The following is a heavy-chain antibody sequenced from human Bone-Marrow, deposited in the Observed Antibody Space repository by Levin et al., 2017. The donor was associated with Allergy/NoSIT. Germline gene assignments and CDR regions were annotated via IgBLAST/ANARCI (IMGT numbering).Heavy chain of an antibody. V-gene: IGHV3-33*01. CDR3: ARDTRRFSLTVTVEDGVDCAFDF. Sequence: RTGGSLRLSCAASGFTFSSYGMHWVRQAPGKGLEWVAVIWYDGSNKDYADSVKGRFTISRDNSKNTLYLQMNSLRAEDTAVYYCARDTRRFSLTVTVEDGVDCAFDFWGQGTMVTASS. J-gene: IGHJ3*01. CDR2: IWYDGSNK. D-gene: IGHD3-22*01. CDR1: GFTFSSYG.